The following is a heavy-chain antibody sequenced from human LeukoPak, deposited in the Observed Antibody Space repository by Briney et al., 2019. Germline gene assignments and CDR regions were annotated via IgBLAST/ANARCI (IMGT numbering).Heavy chain of an antibody. D-gene: IGHD4-17*01. V-gene: IGHV4-59*01. CDR1: GGSISSYY. CDR2: IYYSGST. J-gene: IGHJ6*03. Sequence: SETLSLTCTVSGGSISSYYWSWIRQPPGKGLEWIGYIYYSGSTNYNPSLKSRVTISVDTSKNKFSLKLSSVTAADTAVYYCARGRIGALASITYYYYYYMDVWGKGTTVTVSS. CDR3: ARGRIGALASITYYYYYYMDV.